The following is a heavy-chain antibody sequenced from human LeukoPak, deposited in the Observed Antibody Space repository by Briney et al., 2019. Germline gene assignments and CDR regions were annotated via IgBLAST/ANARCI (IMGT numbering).Heavy chain of an antibody. D-gene: IGHD4-17*01. CDR3: ARGGDYGDYTAAFDY. J-gene: IGHJ4*02. CDR2: IYHSGST. V-gene: IGHV4-30-2*01. Sequence: SSETLSLTCTVSGGSISSGGYSWSWIRQPPGKGLEWIGYIYHSGSTYYNPSLKSRVTISVDRSKNQFSLKLSSVTAADTAVYYCARGGDYGDYTAAFDYWGQGTLVTVSS. CDR1: GGSISSGGYS.